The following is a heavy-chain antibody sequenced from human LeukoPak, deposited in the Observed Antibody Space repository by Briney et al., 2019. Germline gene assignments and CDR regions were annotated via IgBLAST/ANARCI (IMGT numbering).Heavy chain of an antibody. CDR2: ISGSGGST. Sequence: GGSLRLSCAASGFTFSTYAMTWVRQAPGKGLEWVSTISGSGGSTYYADSVKGRFTISRDNSKNTLYLQMDSLRAEDTAIYYCAKDLRYSGSYYGHGYWGQGTLVTVSS. D-gene: IGHD1-26*01. CDR3: AKDLRYSGSYYGHGY. V-gene: IGHV3-23*01. CDR1: GFTFSTYA. J-gene: IGHJ4*02.